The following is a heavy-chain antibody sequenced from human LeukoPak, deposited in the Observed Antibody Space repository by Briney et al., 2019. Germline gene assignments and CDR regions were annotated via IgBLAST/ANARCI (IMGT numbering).Heavy chain of an antibody. CDR2: ISPYNGNT. J-gene: IGHJ4*02. CDR1: GGTFSSYA. CDR3: ARDKNHYDTRGDF. Sequence: WASVKVSCKASGGTFSSYAISWVRQAPGQGLEWMGWISPYNGNTNYPQKVQGRITVTTDTSTSTAYMELRSLRSDDTAVYYCARDKNHYDTRGDFWGQGTLVTVSS. V-gene: IGHV1-18*01. D-gene: IGHD3-22*01.